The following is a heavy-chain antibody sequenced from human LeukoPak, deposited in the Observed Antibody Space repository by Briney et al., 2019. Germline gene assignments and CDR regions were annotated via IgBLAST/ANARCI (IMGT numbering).Heavy chain of an antibody. Sequence: PSETLSLTCTVSGGSISSYYWSWIRQPPGKGLEWIGYIYDSGSTNYNPSLKSRVTISVDTSKNQFSLKLSSVTAADTAVYYCAREHCSGGSCYSIYYYYYMDVWGKGTTVTVSS. CDR2: IYDSGST. D-gene: IGHD2-15*01. CDR3: AREHCSGGSCYSIYYYYYMDV. J-gene: IGHJ6*03. V-gene: IGHV4-59*12. CDR1: GGSISSYY.